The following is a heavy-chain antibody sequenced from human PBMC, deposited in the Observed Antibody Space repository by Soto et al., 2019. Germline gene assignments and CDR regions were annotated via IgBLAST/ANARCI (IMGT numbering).Heavy chain of an antibody. V-gene: IGHV3-7*01. Sequence: EVQLVESGGGLVQPGGSLRLSCEVSGFNFSDYWMSWVRQAPGKGLEWVANIKEDGNEKDYVDSVKGRFTIFRDNANKSVNLQMNSLSAEDTDVYYCFQGWFRYWGQGNLIIVSS. CDR1: GFNFSDYW. CDR2: IKEDGNEK. D-gene: IGHD3-10*01. J-gene: IGHJ4*02. CDR3: FQGWFRY.